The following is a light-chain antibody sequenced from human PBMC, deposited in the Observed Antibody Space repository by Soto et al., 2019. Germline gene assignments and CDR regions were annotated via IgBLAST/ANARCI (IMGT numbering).Light chain of an antibody. CDR1: SSDVGGYNY. V-gene: IGLV2-14*03. CDR3: SSYTSGNTLV. CDR2: DVS. Sequence: QSALTQPASVSGSPGQSITISCTGTSSDVGGYNYVSWYQHHPGKAPKLMIYDVSYRPSGVSNRFSGSKSGNTASLTISGLQAEDEADYYCSSYTSGNTLVFGGGTKVTVL. J-gene: IGLJ2*01.